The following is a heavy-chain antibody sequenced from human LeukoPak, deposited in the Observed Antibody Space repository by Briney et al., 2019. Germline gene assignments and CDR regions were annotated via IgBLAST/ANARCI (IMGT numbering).Heavy chain of an antibody. CDR1: GFTFSTYA. Sequence: GGSLRLSCAASGFTFSTYAMTWVRQAPGKGLEWVSAISGSGGATCYADSVRGRFTVSRDSSKNTLYLQMNSLRAEDTAVYYCAKDRYAWRDFDYWGQGTLVTVSS. J-gene: IGHJ4*02. CDR3: AKDRYAWRDFDY. D-gene: IGHD3-16*01. CDR2: ISGSGGAT. V-gene: IGHV3-23*01.